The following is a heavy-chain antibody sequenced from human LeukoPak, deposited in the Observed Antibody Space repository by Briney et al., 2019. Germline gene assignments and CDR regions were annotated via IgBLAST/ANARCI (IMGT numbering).Heavy chain of an antibody. D-gene: IGHD2-2*01. CDR1: GFTFSSYA. CDR2: ISGSGAST. Sequence: GRSLSPSCAASGFTFSSYATRWVRQAPGKGLEWVSAISGSGASTFYADSVKGRSTLPRDHSQTTVSLRMTSQRAEDTAITNCANALRFTSRHAFDSSGQGTPGTVSS. J-gene: IGHJ4*01. V-gene: IGHV3-23*01. CDR3: ANALRFTSRHAFDS.